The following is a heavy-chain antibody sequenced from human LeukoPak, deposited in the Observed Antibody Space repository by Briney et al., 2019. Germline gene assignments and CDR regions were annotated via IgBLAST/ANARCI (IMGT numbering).Heavy chain of an antibody. Sequence: ASVKVSCKASGYTFTGYYMHWVRQAPGQGLEWMGWINPNSGGTDYAQNFQGRVTMTRDTSISTAYMELSGLRSDDTAVYYCARAGYNWSQYYFDYWGEGTLVTVSS. J-gene: IGHJ4*02. CDR1: GYTFTGYY. D-gene: IGHD1-20*01. CDR2: INPNSGGT. V-gene: IGHV1-2*02. CDR3: ARAGYNWSQYYFDY.